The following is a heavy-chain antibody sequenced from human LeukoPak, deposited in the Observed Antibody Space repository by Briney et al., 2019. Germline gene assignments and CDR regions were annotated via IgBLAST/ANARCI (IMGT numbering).Heavy chain of an antibody. D-gene: IGHD2/OR15-2a*01. V-gene: IGHV3-74*01. CDR3: TRLSTSDV. Sequence: PGGSLRLSCAASGFTFSSYWMHWVRQAPGKGLMWVSRINSDGSSTSYADSVKGRFTISRDNAKNTLYLQMNSLRAEDTAVYYCTRLSTSDVWGQGTMVTVSS. J-gene: IGHJ3*01. CDR1: GFTFSSYW. CDR2: INSDGSST.